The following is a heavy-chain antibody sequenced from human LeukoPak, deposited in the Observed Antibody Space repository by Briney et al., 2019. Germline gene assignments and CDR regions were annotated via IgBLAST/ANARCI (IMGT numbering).Heavy chain of an antibody. CDR3: ARDYGGSIDY. CDR1: GYTFNTYG. D-gene: IGHD4-23*01. V-gene: IGHV1-18*01. CDR2: ISPYNGNT. Sequence: ASVKVSCKPYGYTFNTYGITWVRQAPGQGLEWMGWISPYNGNTNYAQKFQGRVTMTTDTSTSTAYMELRSLRSDDTAVYYCARDYGGSIDYWGQGTLVTVSS. J-gene: IGHJ4*02.